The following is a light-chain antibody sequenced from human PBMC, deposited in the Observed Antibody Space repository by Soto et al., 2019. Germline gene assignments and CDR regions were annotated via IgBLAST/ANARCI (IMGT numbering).Light chain of an antibody. V-gene: IGKV3-11*01. CDR1: QSVRSS. Sequence: EILLTQSPATLSLSPGERATLSCRASQSVRSSLAWYQQKPVQAPRLLIYDASTRATGIPGRFSGSGSGTDFTLTISNLEPEDFAVYYCQQRSSWPWTFGQGAKVEIK. CDR3: QQRSSWPWT. CDR2: DAS. J-gene: IGKJ1*01.